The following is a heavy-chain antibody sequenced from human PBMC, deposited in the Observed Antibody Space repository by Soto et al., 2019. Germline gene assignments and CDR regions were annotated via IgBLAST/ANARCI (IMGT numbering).Heavy chain of an antibody. CDR1: GFNVAGKY. CDR2: IYSRGQI. D-gene: IGHD1-20*01. J-gene: IGHJ5*02. CDR3: ARINWSTRGSSSDT. V-gene: IGHV3-53*02. Sequence: EEQLVESGGGLMHTGASLRLSCAASGFNVAGKYMSWVRQAPGKGLEWVSGIYSRGQIFYSDSVRGRFTISIDNSKNTVTLDMNALRAEDTATYYCARINWSTRGSSSDTWGQGTLVTVSS.